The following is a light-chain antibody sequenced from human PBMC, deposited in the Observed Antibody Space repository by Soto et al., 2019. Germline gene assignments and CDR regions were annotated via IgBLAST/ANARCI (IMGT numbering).Light chain of an antibody. Sequence: EIVLTQSPGTLSLSPGERATLSCRASQSVSSSYLDWYQQKPGQAPRLLIYGASSRATGIPDRFSGSGSGTDFTLTISRLEPEDFAVYYCQQYGSSPQAFGGGTKVDIK. CDR3: QQYGSSPQA. V-gene: IGKV3-20*01. CDR1: QSVSSSY. J-gene: IGKJ4*01. CDR2: GAS.